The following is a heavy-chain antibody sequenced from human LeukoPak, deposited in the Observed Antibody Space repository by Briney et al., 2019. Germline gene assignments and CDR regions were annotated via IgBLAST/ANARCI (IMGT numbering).Heavy chain of an antibody. V-gene: IGHV3-13*01. D-gene: IGHD5-12*01. J-gene: IGHJ4*02. CDR3: ARGVGYSGYDLVY. Sequence: GGSLRLSCAASGFIFSTYDIHWVRQATGKGLEWVSSIGTAGDTYYLGSVGGRFTVSRDHVKNSLYLQMNSLGVGDTAVYYCARGVGYSGYDLVYWGQGTLVTVSS. CDR2: IGTAGDT. CDR1: GFIFSTYD.